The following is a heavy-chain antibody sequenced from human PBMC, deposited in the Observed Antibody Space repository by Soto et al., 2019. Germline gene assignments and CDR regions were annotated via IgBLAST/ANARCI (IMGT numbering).Heavy chain of an antibody. CDR3: ARDRVYYDSSGYLLDY. J-gene: IGHJ4*02. CDR2: IKQDGSEK. D-gene: IGHD3-22*01. V-gene: IGHV3-7*01. CDR1: GFTFSSYW. Sequence: GGSLRLSCAASGFTFSSYWMSWVRQAPGKGLEWLANIKQDGSEKYYVDSVKGRFTISRDNAKNSLYLQMNSLRAEDTAVYYCARDRVYYDSSGYLLDYWGQGTLVTVSS.